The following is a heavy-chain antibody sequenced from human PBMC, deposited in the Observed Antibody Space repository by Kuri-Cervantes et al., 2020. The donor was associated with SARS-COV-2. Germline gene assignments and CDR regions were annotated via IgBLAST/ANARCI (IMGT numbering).Heavy chain of an antibody. CDR2: ISSSSSYI. CDR3: ARGGWSSSPAAAAGSYYYYMDV. Sequence: GGSLRLSCAASGFTFSSYSMNWVRQAPGKGLEWVSSISSSSSYIYYADSVKGRFTISRDNAKSSLYLQMNSLRAEDTAVYYCARGGWSSSPAAAAGSYYYYMDVWGKGTTGTV. J-gene: IGHJ6*03. V-gene: IGHV3-21*04. D-gene: IGHD6-13*01. CDR1: GFTFSSYS.